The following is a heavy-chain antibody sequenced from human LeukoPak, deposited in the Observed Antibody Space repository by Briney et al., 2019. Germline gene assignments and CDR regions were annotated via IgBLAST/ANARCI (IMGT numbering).Heavy chain of an antibody. J-gene: IGHJ4*02. V-gene: IGHV1-8*03. CDR2: MNPNSGNT. D-gene: IGHD6-19*01. CDR3: ARVYSSGWYGFRNYFDY. Sequence: ASVKVSCKASGYTFTSYDINWVRQATGQGLEWMGWMNPNSGNTGYAQKFQGRVTITRNTSISTAYMELSSLRSEDTAVYYCARVYSSGWYGFRNYFDYWGQGTLVTVSS. CDR1: GYTFTSYD.